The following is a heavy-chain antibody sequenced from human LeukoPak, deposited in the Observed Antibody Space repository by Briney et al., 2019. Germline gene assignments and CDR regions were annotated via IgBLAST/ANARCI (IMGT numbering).Heavy chain of an antibody. CDR2: ISSVSTTI. J-gene: IGHJ4*02. D-gene: IGHD4-17*01. V-gene: IGHV3-11*01. Sequence: GGSLRLSCAAFGFTFSDYYMSWIRQAPGKGLEWLSYISSVSTTIDYADSVKGRFTISRDNAKNSLYLQMNSLRAEDTAVYYCARSIYTTVTTWYYFDFWGQGTLVTVSS. CDR3: ARSIYTTVTTWYYFDF. CDR1: GFTFSDYY.